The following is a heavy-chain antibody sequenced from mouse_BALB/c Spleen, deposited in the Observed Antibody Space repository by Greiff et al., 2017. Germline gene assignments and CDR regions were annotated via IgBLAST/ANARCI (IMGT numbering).Heavy chain of an antibody. V-gene: IGHV14-4*02. CDR3: NAIDSRFAY. J-gene: IGHJ3*01. D-gene: IGHD2-4*01. CDR2: IDPENGDT. Sequence: VQLQQSGAELVRSGASVKLSCTASGFNIKDYYMHWVKQRPEQGLEWIGWIDPENGDTEYAPKFQGKATMTADTSSNTAYLQLSSLTSEDTAVYCCNAIDSRFAYWGQGTLVTVSA. CDR1: GFNIKDYY.